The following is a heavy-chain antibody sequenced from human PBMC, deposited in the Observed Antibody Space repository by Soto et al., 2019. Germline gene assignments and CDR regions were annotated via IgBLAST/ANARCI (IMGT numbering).Heavy chain of an antibody. J-gene: IGHJ6*02. CDR1: GESISSYY. V-gene: IGHV4-59*01. CDR2: IYYSGST. D-gene: IGHD2-21*02. CDR3: ARVCGGDCHYGMDV. Sequence: SETLSLTCTVCGESISSYYWSWIRQPPGKGLEWIGYIYYSGSTNYNPSLKSRVTISVDTSKNQFSLKLSSVTAADTAVYYCARVCGGDCHYGMDVWGQGTTVTVSS.